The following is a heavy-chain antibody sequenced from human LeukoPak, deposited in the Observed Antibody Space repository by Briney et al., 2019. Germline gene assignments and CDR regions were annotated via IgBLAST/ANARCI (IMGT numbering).Heavy chain of an antibody. CDR2: ISGSGGST. Sequence: GGSLRLSCAASGFTFSSYAMSWVRQAPGKGLEWVSAISGSGGSTYYADSVKGRFTISRDNSKNTLYLQMNSLRAEDTAVYYCAKRDRIRIAAAGYYGMDVWGQGTTVTVSS. CDR3: AKRDRIRIAAAGYYGMDV. J-gene: IGHJ6*02. V-gene: IGHV3-23*01. CDR1: GFTFSSYA. D-gene: IGHD6-13*01.